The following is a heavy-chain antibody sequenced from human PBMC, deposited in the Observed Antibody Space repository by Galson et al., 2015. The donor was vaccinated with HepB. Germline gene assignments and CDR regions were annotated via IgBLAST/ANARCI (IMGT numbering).Heavy chain of an antibody. Sequence: SLRLSCAASGFTVSSNYMSWVRQAPGKGLEWVSVIYSGGSTYYADSVKGRFTISRDNSKNTLYLQMNSLRAEDTAVYYCARTSMISPGWFDPWGQGTLVTVSS. D-gene: IGHD3-22*01. V-gene: IGHV3-53*01. J-gene: IGHJ5*02. CDR2: IYSGGST. CDR1: GFTVSSNY. CDR3: ARTSMISPGWFDP.